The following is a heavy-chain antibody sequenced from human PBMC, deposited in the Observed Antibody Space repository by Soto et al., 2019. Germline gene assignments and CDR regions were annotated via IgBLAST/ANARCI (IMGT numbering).Heavy chain of an antibody. CDR3: AKDLNCSGGSCYSGNALVDYYGMDV. CDR1: GFTFSSYG. Sequence: QVQLVESGGGVVQPGRSLRLSCAASGFTFSSYGMHWVRQAPGKGLEWVAVISYDGSNKYYADSVKGRFTISRDNSKNSLYQQMNSLRAEDTAVYYCAKDLNCSGGSCYSGNALVDYYGMDVWGQGTTVTVSS. V-gene: IGHV3-30*18. D-gene: IGHD2-15*01. CDR2: ISYDGSNK. J-gene: IGHJ6*02.